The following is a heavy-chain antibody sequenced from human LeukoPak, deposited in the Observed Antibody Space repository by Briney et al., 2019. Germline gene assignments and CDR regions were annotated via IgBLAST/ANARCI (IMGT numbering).Heavy chain of an antibody. CDR2: ISGSGGST. V-gene: IGHV3-23*01. J-gene: IGHJ4*02. D-gene: IGHD3-22*01. CDR1: GFTFSSYA. CDR3: VKDGVTYYYDSSGLYYFDY. Sequence: GGSLRLSCAASGFTFSSYAMSWVRQAPGKGLDWVSAISGSGGSTYYADSVKGRFTISRDNSKNTLYLQMNSLRAEDTAVYYCVKDGVTYYYDSSGLYYFDYWGPGTLVTVSS.